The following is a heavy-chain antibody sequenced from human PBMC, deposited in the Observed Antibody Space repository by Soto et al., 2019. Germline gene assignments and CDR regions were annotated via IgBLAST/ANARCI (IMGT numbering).Heavy chain of an antibody. CDR1: GYTFTSYG. V-gene: IGHV1-18*01. Sequence: ASVKVSCKASGYTFTSYGISWVRQAPGQGLEWMGWISAYNGKTNYAQKLQGRVTITTDTSTSTAYMELSSLRSDDTAVYYCAQIPGYSSSWYFYAFDIWGQGTMVTVSS. CDR2: ISAYNGKT. CDR3: AQIPGYSSSWYFYAFDI. J-gene: IGHJ3*02. D-gene: IGHD6-13*01.